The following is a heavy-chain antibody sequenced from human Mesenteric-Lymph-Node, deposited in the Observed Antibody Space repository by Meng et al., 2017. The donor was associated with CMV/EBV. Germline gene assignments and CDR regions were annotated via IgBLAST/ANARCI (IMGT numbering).Heavy chain of an antibody. CDR1: SSGASY. V-gene: IGHV4-31*02. CDR3: ARETAGYCSSTSCSDSQP. Sequence: SSGASYWSWVRPHPGKRLEWLGYLYYSGSTYSNPSLKSRVTISVDTSKNQFSLKLSSVTAADTAVYYCARETAGYCSSTSCSDSQPWGQGTLVTVSS. D-gene: IGHD2-2*01. J-gene: IGHJ5*02. CDR2: LYYSGST.